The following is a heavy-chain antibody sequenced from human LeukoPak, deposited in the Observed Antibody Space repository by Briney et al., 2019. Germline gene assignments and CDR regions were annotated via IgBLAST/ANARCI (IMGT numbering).Heavy chain of an antibody. J-gene: IGHJ4*02. Sequence: PSETLSLTCTVSGGPISSDSFYWSWIRQPAGKGLEWIGRIYTSGTTNYNPSLKSRVTISVDTSKNQFSLKLSSVTAADTAVYYCARVGGYSDYFDYWGQGTLVTVSS. CDR1: GGPISSDSFY. D-gene: IGHD3-10*01. CDR2: IYTSGTT. V-gene: IGHV4-61*02. CDR3: ARVGGYSDYFDY.